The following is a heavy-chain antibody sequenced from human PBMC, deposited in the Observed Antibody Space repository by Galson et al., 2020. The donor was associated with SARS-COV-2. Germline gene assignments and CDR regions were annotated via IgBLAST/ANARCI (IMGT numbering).Heavy chain of an antibody. V-gene: IGHV3-30*19. CDR3: ARSSRQYYDYYMDV. Sequence: GESLKISCAASGFTFSSYGMHWVRQAPGKGLEWVALISYDGSNKYYADSVKGRFTISRDNSKNTLYLQMNSLRAEDTAVYYCARSSRQYYDYYMDVWGKGTTVTISS. CDR2: ISYDGSNK. J-gene: IGHJ6*03. CDR1: GFTFSSYG.